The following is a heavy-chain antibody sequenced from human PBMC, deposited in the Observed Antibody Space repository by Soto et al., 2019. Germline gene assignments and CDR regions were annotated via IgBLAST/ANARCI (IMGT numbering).Heavy chain of an antibody. V-gene: IGHV3-15*01. CDR1: GFTFSNAW. J-gene: IGHJ4*02. CDR2: IKSKPDGGTT. CDR3: VTGQYCDY. Sequence: GGSLRLSCVGSGFTFSNAWINWVRQTPGKGLEWVGRIKSKPDGGTTDYAAPVKGRFTISRDDSKNTVYLQMNSLKTEDTALYYCVTGQYCDYWGQGTLVTVSS.